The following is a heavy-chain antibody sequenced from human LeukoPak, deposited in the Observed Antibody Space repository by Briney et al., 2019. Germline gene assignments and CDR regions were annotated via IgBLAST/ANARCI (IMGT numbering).Heavy chain of an antibody. J-gene: IGHJ6*02. D-gene: IGHD1-7*01. CDR2: TVSEIDGGTT. CDR1: GFTFNYAW. Sequence: AGGSLRLSCAASGFTFNYAWMSWVRQVPGKGLEWVGQTVSEIDGGTTDYAAPVKGRFTISRDDSKSTLYLQMNSLKIEDTAVYYCTTDEDWNYARKDVWGQGATVIVSS. V-gene: IGHV3-15*04. CDR3: TTDEDWNYARKDV.